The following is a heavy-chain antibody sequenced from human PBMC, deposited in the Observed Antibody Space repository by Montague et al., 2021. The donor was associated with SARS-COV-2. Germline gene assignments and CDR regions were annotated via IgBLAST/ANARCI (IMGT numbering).Heavy chain of an antibody. CDR3: ARDYGDYSYYYGLDV. D-gene: IGHD4-17*01. V-gene: IGHV4-61*02. CDR1: GGSIRSGIYY. J-gene: IGHJ6*02. Sequence: TLSLTCTVSGGSIRSGIYYWSWIRQPAGKGLEWIGRIYSSGSTNYNPSLKSRVTMSVDTSKNQFSLKVSSVTAADTAVYYCARDYGDYSYYYGLDVWGQGTTVTVS. CDR2: IYSSGST.